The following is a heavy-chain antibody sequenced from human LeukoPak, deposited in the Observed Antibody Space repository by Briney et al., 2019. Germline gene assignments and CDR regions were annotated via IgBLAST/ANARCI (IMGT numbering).Heavy chain of an antibody. Sequence: SETLSLTCTVSGGSISSYYWSWLRQPPGKGLEWIGYIYYSGSTNYNPSLKSRVTISVDTSKNQFSLRLSSVTAADTAVYYCARVLERGETDYWGQGTLVTVSS. J-gene: IGHJ4*02. D-gene: IGHD1-1*01. V-gene: IGHV4-59*01. CDR3: ARVLERGETDY. CDR1: GGSISSYY. CDR2: IYYSGST.